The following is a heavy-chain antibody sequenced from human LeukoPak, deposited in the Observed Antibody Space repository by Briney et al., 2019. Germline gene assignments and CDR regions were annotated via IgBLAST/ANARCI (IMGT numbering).Heavy chain of an antibody. J-gene: IGHJ4*02. Sequence: PSVTLSLTCTVSGDPISSSNFYWGWIRQPPGKGLEWIGSIYYGGSTFYSPSLKSRVTISVDASKNQFSLNLSSVTAADTPVYYCARHPPYGSRSWGAYYFDHWGQGNLVTVSS. D-gene: IGHD3-10*01. CDR3: ARHPPYGSRSWGAYYFDH. CDR1: GDPISSSNFY. V-gene: IGHV4-39*01. CDR2: IYYGGST.